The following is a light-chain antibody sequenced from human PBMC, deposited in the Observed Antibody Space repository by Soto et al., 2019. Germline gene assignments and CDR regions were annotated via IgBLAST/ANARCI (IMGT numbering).Light chain of an antibody. V-gene: IGKV1-39*01. Sequence: IQMTQSPSSLSASVGDRITITCRAGQSISSYLNWYQQKLGKAPKLLIYAASSLQSGVPSRFSGSGSGTDFTLTISSLQPEDFATYYCQQSYSGITFGQGTRLEIK. CDR3: QQSYSGIT. CDR2: AAS. J-gene: IGKJ5*01. CDR1: QSISSY.